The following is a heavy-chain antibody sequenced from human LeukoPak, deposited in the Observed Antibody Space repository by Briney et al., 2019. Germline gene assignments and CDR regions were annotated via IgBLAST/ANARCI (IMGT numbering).Heavy chain of an antibody. CDR2: MNPNSGNT. CDR1: GYTFTSYD. CDR3: ARGRTPITIFGVVRRYYYYYYMDV. Sequence: ASVKVSCKASGYTFTSYDINWLRQATGQGLEWMGWMNPNSGNTGYAQKFQGRVTMTRNTSISTAYMELSSLRSEDTAVYYCARGRTPITIFGVVRRYYYYYYMDVWGKGTTVTVSS. V-gene: IGHV1-8*01. J-gene: IGHJ6*03. D-gene: IGHD3-3*01.